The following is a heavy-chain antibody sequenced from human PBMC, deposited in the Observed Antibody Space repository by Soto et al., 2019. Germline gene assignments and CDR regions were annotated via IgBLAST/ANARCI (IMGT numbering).Heavy chain of an antibody. CDR1: GFTFSSHA. Sequence: GGSLRLSCAASGFTFSSHAMSWVRQPPGEGLEWVSAITGGGGDTYHADSVKGRFTISRDNTKNTLYLQMNSLTAEDTAVYYCAKGSSTSRPYYFDYWGQGTLVTVSS. CDR2: ITGGGGDT. D-gene: IGHD1-26*01. J-gene: IGHJ4*02. CDR3: AKGSSTSRPYYFDY. V-gene: IGHV3-23*01.